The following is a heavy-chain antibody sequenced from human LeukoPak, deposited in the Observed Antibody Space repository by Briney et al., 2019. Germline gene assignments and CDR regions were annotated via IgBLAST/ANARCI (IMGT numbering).Heavy chain of an antibody. CDR2: INQDGSGE. CDR3: SNGIYSSSY. CDR1: GFTFSSYA. J-gene: IGHJ4*02. V-gene: IGHV3-7*01. D-gene: IGHD6-6*01. Sequence: GGSLRLSCAASGFTFSSYAMSWVRQAPGKELEWISNINQDGSGEYYVDSVRGRFTASRDNAKNSLYLQMNYLRADDTAAYYCSNGIYSSSYWGQGTLVTVSS.